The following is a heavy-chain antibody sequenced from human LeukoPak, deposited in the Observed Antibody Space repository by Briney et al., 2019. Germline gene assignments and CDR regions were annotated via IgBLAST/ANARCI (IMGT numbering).Heavy chain of an antibody. D-gene: IGHD6-13*01. CDR1: GFTFSSYA. CDR2: ISGSGGDT. J-gene: IGHJ4*02. CDR3: ARPTIAAAGNFEY. Sequence: PGGSLRLSCAASGFTFSSYAMSWVRQAPGKGLEWVSVISGSGGDTYYADSVKGRFTISRDNAKNSLYLQVNSLRAEDTAVYYCARPTIAAAGNFEYWGQGTLVTVSS. V-gene: IGHV3-23*01.